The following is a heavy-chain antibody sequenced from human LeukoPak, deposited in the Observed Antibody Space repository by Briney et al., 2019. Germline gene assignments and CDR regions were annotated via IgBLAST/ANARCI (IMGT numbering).Heavy chain of an antibody. CDR2: SLYSGSN. Sequence: SETLSLTCTVSDGSISSYYWSWIRQPPGKGLEWIGNSLYSGSNNYNPSLKSRVTISIDTSKKQFSLRLSSVTAADTAVYYCARGRVPDYWGQGTLVTVSS. CDR3: ARGRVPDY. CDR1: DGSISSYY. V-gene: IGHV4-59*01. J-gene: IGHJ4*02.